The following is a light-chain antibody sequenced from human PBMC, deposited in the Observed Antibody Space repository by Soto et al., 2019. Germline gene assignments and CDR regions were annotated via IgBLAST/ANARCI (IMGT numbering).Light chain of an antibody. CDR3: AAWDDTLRARV. CDR1: NSNIGRND. Sequence: QSVLAQPPSASGTPGQRGTISCSGSNSNIGRNDVTWYQQVPGTAPQCLIYSNDQRPSGVPDRISGSRSGTSASLAISGLQSGDEAEYYCAAWDDTLRARVFGGGTKVTVL. V-gene: IGLV1-44*01. CDR2: SND. J-gene: IGLJ2*01.